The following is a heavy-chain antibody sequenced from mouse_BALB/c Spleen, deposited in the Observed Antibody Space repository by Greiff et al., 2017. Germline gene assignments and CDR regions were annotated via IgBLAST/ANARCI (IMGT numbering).Heavy chain of an antibody. CDR2: IDPENGNT. V-gene: IGHV14-1*02. J-gene: IGHJ4*01. CDR3: ARGAYGLYYYAIDY. D-gene: IGHD1-2*01. Sequence: VQLQQSGAELVRPGALVKLSCKASGFNIKDYYMHWVKQRPEQGLEWIGWIDPENGNTIYDPKFQGKASITADTSSNTAYLQLSSLTSEDTAVYYCARGAYGLYYYAIDYWGRGTSVTVSS. CDR1: GFNIKDYY.